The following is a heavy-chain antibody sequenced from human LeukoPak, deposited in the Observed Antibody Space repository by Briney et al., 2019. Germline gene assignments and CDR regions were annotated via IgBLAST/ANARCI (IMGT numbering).Heavy chain of an antibody. CDR1: GGSIAGGDYY. J-gene: IGHJ3*02. CDR3: ARGWDTAMGSDVSTHQATDAFDI. CDR2: IYYSGST. V-gene: IGHV4-30-4*08. D-gene: IGHD5-18*01. Sequence: SETLSLTCTVSGGSIAGGDYYWSWIRQPPGKGLEWIGYIYYSGSTYYNPSLKSRVTISVDTSKNQFSLKLSSVTAADTAVYYCARGWDTAMGSDVSTHQATDAFDIWGQGTMVTVSS.